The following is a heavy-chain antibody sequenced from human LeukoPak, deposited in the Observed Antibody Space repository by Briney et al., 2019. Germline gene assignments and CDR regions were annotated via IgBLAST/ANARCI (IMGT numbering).Heavy chain of an antibody. J-gene: IGHJ4*02. CDR2: INPSGGST. D-gene: IGHD5-12*01. CDR1: GYTFTSYY. V-gene: IGHV1-46*01. Sequence: GASVKVSCKASGYTFTSYYMHWVRQAPGQGLQWMGRINPSGGSTSYAQKFQGRVTMTRDTSTSTVYMELSSLRSEDTAVYYCARAPEEGGYNYPYFDYWGQGTLVTVSS. CDR3: ARAPEEGGYNYPYFDY.